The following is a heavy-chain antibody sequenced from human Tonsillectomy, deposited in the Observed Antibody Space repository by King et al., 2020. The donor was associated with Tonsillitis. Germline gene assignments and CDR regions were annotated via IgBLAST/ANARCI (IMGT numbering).Heavy chain of an antibody. CDR2: MSGGGGGT. V-gene: IGHV3-23*04. Sequence: VQLVESGGGLVQPGGSLRLSCAASGFTLSSYAMSWVRQAPGKGLEWVSGMSGGGGGTYYADSVKGRVTMSRDNSKNTMYLQMNSLRAEDTAVYYCAKTAGYYTENYLDYWGQGTLVTVSS. D-gene: IGHD3/OR15-3a*01. CDR3: AKTAGYYTENYLDY. CDR1: GFTLSSYA. J-gene: IGHJ4*02.